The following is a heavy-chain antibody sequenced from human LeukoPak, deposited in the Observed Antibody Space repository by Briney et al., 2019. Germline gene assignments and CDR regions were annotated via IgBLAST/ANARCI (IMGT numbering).Heavy chain of an antibody. J-gene: IGHJ5*02. CDR3: ARSPLPGSKGQLLPGFDP. D-gene: IGHD2-2*01. V-gene: IGHV4-39*07. CDR1: GGSISSGGYY. Sequence: TSETLSLTCTVSGGSISSGGYYWGWIRQPPGKGLEWIGSIYYSGSTYYNPSLKSRVTISVDTSKNQFSLKLSSVTAADTAVYYCARSPLPGSKGQLLPGFDPWGQGTLVTVSS. CDR2: IYYSGST.